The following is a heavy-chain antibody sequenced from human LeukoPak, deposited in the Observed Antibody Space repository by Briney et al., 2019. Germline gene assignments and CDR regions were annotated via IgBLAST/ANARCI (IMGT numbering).Heavy chain of an antibody. Sequence: GGSLRLSCAGSGITFSSYSMNWVRQAPGKGLEWVSSISSSSNYIYYADSVKGRFTISRDNAKNSLYLQMNSLRAEDTAVYYCAGDMVRGVINHPGAYWGQGTLVTVSS. D-gene: IGHD3-10*01. V-gene: IGHV3-21*01. CDR3: AGDMVRGVINHPGAY. CDR1: GITFSSYS. CDR2: ISSSSNYI. J-gene: IGHJ4*02.